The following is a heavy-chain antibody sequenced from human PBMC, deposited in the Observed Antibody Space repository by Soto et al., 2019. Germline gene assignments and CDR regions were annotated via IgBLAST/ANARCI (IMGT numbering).Heavy chain of an antibody. V-gene: IGHV3-23*01. J-gene: IGHJ5*02. D-gene: IGHD1-26*01. CDR1: RFSFSDYA. Sequence: EVQLLESGGGLVQPGGSLRLSCAASRFSFSDYAMSWVRQAPGKGLEWVSAISGSGGSTYSADSVEGRFTISRDNSKNTLYLQMNSLRAEDTAVYYCARGSGTYYAGHFDPWGQGTLVTVSS. CDR3: ARGSGTYYAGHFDP. CDR2: ISGSGGST.